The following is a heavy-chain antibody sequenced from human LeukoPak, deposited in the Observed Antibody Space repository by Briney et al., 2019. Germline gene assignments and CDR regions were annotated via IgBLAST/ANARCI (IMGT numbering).Heavy chain of an antibody. V-gene: IGHV3-NL1*01. CDR1: GFTFSSYG. Sequence: TGGSLRLSCAASGFTFSSYGMHWVRQAPGKGLEWVSVIYSGGSTYYADSVKGRFTISRDNAKNSLYLQMNSLRAEDTAVYYCARDVDYWGQGTLVTVSS. CDR3: ARDVDY. J-gene: IGHJ4*02. CDR2: IYSGGST.